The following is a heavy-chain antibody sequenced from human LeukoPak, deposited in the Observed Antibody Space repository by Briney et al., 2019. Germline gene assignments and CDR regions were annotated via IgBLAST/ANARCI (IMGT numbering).Heavy chain of an antibody. D-gene: IGHD3-10*01. CDR3: AREEYYYGSGSPAQFDY. CDR2: IIPIFGTA. V-gene: IGHV1-69*13. Sequence: ASVKVSCKASGGTFSSYAISWVRQAPGQGLEWMGGIIPIFGTANYAQKFQGRVTITADESTSTAYMELSSLRSEDTAVYYCAREEYYYGSGSPAQFDYWGQGTLVTVSS. J-gene: IGHJ4*02. CDR1: GGTFSSYA.